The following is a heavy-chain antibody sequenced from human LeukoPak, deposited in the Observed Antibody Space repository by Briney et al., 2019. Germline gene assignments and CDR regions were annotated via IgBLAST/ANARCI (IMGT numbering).Heavy chain of an antibody. Sequence: GGSLRLSCAASGFLFSSYAMSWVRQAPGKGLEWVSAISGSGSSTYYADSVKGRFTISRDNSKNTLYLQMNSLRADDTAVYFCARDRHRYRGTNGDGDAFDIWGQGTMVTVTS. CDR3: ARDRHRYRGTNGDGDAFDI. D-gene: IGHD1-7*01. J-gene: IGHJ3*02. CDR1: GFLFSSYA. V-gene: IGHV3-23*01. CDR2: ISGSGSST.